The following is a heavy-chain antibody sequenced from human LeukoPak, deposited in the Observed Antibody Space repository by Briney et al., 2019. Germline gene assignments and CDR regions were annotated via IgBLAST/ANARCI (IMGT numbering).Heavy chain of an antibody. CDR2: INTDGSST. Sequence: GGSLRLSCAASGFTFSTFWMHWVRQAPGKGLVWVSRINTDGSSTIYADSVKGRFTISRDNAKNTLYLQMNSLRAEDTAEYYCARSEYSSTWYGDYYYYYMDVWGKGTTVTVSS. CDR3: ARSEYSSTWYGDYYYYYMDV. J-gene: IGHJ6*03. D-gene: IGHD6-13*01. CDR1: GFTFSTFW. V-gene: IGHV3-74*01.